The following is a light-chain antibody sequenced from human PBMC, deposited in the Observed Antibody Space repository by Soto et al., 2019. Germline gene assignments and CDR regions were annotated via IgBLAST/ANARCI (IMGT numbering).Light chain of an antibody. CDR3: QQYNKWPPIT. CDR2: DTS. CDR1: QSVSSN. V-gene: IGKV3-15*01. J-gene: IGKJ5*01. Sequence: EILMTQSPATLSLSPGERSTLSCRASQSVSSNLAWYQQKPGQAPRLLIYDTSTRATGIPARFSGSGSGTEFTLTISSLQSEDFAVYYCQQYNKWPPITFGQGTRLEIK.